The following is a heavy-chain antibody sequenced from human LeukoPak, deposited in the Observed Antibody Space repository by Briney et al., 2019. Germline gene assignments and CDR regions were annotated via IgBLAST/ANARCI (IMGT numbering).Heavy chain of an antibody. J-gene: IGHJ1*01. V-gene: IGHV3-21*01. CDR3: ARKGYYASSGYLGYFQH. CDR1: GFSFNTYS. Sequence: PGGSLRLSCAASGFSFNTYSMNWVRQAPGKGLEWVSYISSGSTYIYCADSVKGRFTISRDNGKNSLYLQMNSLRAEDTAVYYCARKGYYASSGYLGYFQHWGQGTLVTVSS. CDR2: ISSGSTYI. D-gene: IGHD3-22*01.